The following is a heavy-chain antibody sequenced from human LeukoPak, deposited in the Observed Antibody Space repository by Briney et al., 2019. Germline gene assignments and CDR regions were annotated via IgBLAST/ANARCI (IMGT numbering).Heavy chain of an antibody. Sequence: GGSLRLSCAASGFTFSNYWMIWLRQAPGKGLEWVANIKQVGSETYYVDSVRGRFSISRDNAKNSLYLQMNSLRAEDTAVYYCANALGAHYFDYWGQGTLVTVSS. CDR1: GFTFSNYW. V-gene: IGHV3-7*05. CDR2: IKQVGSET. J-gene: IGHJ4*02. D-gene: IGHD1-26*01. CDR3: ANALGAHYFDY.